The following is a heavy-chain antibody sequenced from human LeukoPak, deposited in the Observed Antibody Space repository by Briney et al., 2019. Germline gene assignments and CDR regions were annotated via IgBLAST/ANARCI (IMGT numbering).Heavy chain of an antibody. CDR3: ARDRPRWPFDP. Sequence: ASVKVSCKASGGTFSSYAISWVRQAPGQGLEWMGRIIPIFGTAIYAQKFQGRVTITTDESTSTAYMELSSLRSEDTAAYYCARDRPRWPFDPWGQGTLVTVSS. CDR2: IIPIFGTA. V-gene: IGHV1-69*05. J-gene: IGHJ5*02. D-gene: IGHD2-15*01. CDR1: GGTFSSYA.